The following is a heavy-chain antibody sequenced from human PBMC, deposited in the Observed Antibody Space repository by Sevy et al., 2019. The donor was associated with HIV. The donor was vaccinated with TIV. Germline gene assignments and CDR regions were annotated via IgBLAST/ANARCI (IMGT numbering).Heavy chain of an antibody. V-gene: IGHV3-23*01. Sequence: GGSLRLSCGGSTFSLKSFPMSWVRQAPGKGLEWVSSISRHTEKTFYATSVRGRFSISWDSSKDTLYLQMNSLRDDDTAIYYCAKGDRGFGFLPAYTALDVWGHGTMVTVSS. D-gene: IGHD3-3*01. CDR1: TFSLKSFP. CDR3: AKGDRGFGFLPAYTALDV. J-gene: IGHJ6*02. CDR2: ISRHTEKT.